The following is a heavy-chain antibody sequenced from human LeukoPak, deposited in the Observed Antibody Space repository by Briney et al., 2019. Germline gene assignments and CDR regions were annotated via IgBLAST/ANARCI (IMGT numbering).Heavy chain of an antibody. D-gene: IGHD6-13*01. J-gene: IGHJ5*02. Sequence: SETLSLTCTVSGGSISTYYWSWIRQTPGKGLEWIGYIYYSGTSNYNPSLKSRVTMSVDTSNNQFSLKLNSVTAADTAVYYCAKAAGYSTIYWFDPWGQGTLVTVSS. CDR2: IYYSGTS. CDR1: GGSISTYY. V-gene: IGHV4-59*01. CDR3: AKAAGYSTIYWFDP.